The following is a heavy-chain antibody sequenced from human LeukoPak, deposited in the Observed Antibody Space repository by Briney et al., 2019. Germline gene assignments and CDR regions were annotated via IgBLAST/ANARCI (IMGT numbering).Heavy chain of an antibody. V-gene: IGHV3-74*01. CDR1: GFTFTKYW. Sequence: PGGSLRLSCAASGFTFTKYWMHWVRQAPGKGLVWVSPINIDGRSISYADSVKGRFTISRDNAKNTLYLQMNSLRAEDTAVYYCATIPATDTYFEYWGQGTLVTVSS. D-gene: IGHD6-13*01. CDR2: INIDGRSI. CDR3: ATIPATDTYFEY. J-gene: IGHJ4*02.